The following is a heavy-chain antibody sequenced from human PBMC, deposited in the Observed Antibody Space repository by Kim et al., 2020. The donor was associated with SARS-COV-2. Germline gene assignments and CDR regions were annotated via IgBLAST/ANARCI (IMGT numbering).Heavy chain of an antibody. J-gene: IGHJ6*02. CDR1: GFTFSSYG. CDR3: AKDLQLGRFYYGMDV. Sequence: GGSLRLSCAASGFTFSSYGMHWVRQAPGKGLEWVAVIWYDGSNKYYADSVKGRFTISRDNSKNTLYLQMNSLRAEDTAVYYCAKDLQLGRFYYGMDVWGQGTTVTVSS. D-gene: IGHD3-16*01. V-gene: IGHV3-33*06. CDR2: IWYDGSNK.